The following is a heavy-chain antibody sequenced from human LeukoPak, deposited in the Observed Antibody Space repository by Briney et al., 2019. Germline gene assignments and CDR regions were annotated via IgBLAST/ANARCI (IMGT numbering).Heavy chain of an antibody. CDR1: GGSISSSSYS. J-gene: IGHJ4*02. CDR2: IYYSGST. CDR3: ARQSRSAAAGAFDY. D-gene: IGHD6-13*01. V-gene: IGHV4-61*05. Sequence: SETLSLTCTVSGGSISSSSYSWGWIRQPPGKGLEWIGYIYYSGSTNYNPSLKSRVTVSVDTSKTQFSLKLSSVTAADTAVYYCARQSRSAAAGAFDYWGQGTLVTVSS.